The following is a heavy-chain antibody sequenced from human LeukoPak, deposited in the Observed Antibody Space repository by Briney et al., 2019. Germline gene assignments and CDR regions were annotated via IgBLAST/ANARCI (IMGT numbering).Heavy chain of an antibody. J-gene: IGHJ4*02. CDR3: ARDGYYYDSSGYYLDY. CDR1: GYTFTSCY. D-gene: IGHD3-22*01. CDR2: INPSGGST. V-gene: IGHV1-46*01. Sequence: ASVKVSCKASGYTFTSCYMHWVRQAPGQGLEWMGIINPSGGSTSYAQKFQGRVTMTRDTSTSTVYMELSSLRSEDTAVYYCARDGYYYDSSGYYLDYWGQGTLVTVSS.